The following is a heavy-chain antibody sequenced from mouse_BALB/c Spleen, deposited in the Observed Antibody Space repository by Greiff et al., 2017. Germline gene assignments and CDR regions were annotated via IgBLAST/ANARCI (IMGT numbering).Heavy chain of an antibody. D-gene: IGHD2-3*01. Sequence: QVQLKESGPGLVAPSQSLSITCTVSGFALTSYGVHWVRQPPGKGLEWLGVIWAGGSTNYNSALMSRLSISKDNSKSQVFLKMNSLQTDDTAMYCYAREGDGSYYFDYWGQGTTLTVSS. V-gene: IGHV2-9*02. CDR2: IWAGGST. J-gene: IGHJ2*01. CDR1: GFALTSYG. CDR3: AREGDGSYYFDY.